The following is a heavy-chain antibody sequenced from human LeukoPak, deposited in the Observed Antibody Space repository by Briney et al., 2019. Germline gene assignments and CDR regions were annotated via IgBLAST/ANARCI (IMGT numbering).Heavy chain of an antibody. CDR3: ARGAWPRYVWGSYRYPGGFDY. V-gene: IGHV4-59*12. CDR2: IYYSGST. CDR1: GGSISSYY. D-gene: IGHD3-16*02. J-gene: IGHJ4*02. Sequence: KPSETLSLTCTVSGGSISSYYWSWIRQPPGKGLEWIGYIYYSGSTNYNPSLKSRVTISVDTSKNQFSLKLSSVTAADTAVYYCARGAWPRYVWGSYRYPGGFDYWGQGTLVTVSS.